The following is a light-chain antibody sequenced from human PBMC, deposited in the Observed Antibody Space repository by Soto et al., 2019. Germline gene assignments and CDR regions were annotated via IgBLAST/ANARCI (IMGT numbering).Light chain of an antibody. CDR1: SSDVGSYNL. J-gene: IGLJ2*01. Sequence: QSALTQPASGSGSPGQSITISCTGTSSDVGSYNLVSWYQQHPGKAPKLMIYEGSKRPSGVSNRFSGSKSGNTASLTISGLQAEDEADYYCCSYVGSSSSVVFGGGTKVTVL. V-gene: IGLV2-23*01. CDR2: EGS. CDR3: CSYVGSSSSVV.